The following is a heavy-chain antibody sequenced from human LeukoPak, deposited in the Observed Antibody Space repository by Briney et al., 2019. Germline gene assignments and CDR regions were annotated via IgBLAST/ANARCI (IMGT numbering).Heavy chain of an antibody. J-gene: IGHJ6*02. CDR3: ASFSMLSSGWYPEFYGMDV. Sequence: SETLSLTCTVSGGSISSYYWSWIRQPPGKGLEWIGYIYYSGSTSYNPSLKSRVTISVDTSKNQFSLKLSSVTAADTAVYYCASFSMLSSGWYPEFYGMDVWGQGTTVTVSS. D-gene: IGHD6-19*01. V-gene: IGHV4-59*01. CDR1: GGSISSYY. CDR2: IYYSGST.